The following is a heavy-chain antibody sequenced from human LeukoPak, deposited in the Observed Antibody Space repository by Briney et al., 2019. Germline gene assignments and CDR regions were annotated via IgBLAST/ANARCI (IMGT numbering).Heavy chain of an antibody. Sequence: PGGSLRLSCATSGFTFSSHNMNWVRQAPGKRLEWVSSISSTSTYIYYADSVKGRFTISRDNAKNALYLQMNSLRAEDTAVYYCARVRYCSGGSCYILDFWGQGTLVTVSS. CDR3: ARVRYCSGGSCYILDF. CDR1: GFTFSSHN. CDR2: ISSTSTYI. V-gene: IGHV3-21*01. D-gene: IGHD2-15*01. J-gene: IGHJ4*02.